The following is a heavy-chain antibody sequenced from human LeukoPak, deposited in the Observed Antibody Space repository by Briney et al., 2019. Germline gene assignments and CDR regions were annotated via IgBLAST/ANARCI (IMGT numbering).Heavy chain of an antibody. CDR2: INRGTT. D-gene: IGHD3-10*01. CDR1: GGSFSGYY. V-gene: IGHV4-34*01. J-gene: IGHJ3*02. Sequence: SETLSLTCAVYGGSFSGYYWSWIRQPPGKGPEWIGEINRGTTNSHPSLKSRVTISADTSKNQVSLKLASVTAADTAVYYCAGEEAAQDFDAFHIWGQGTMVTVSS. CDR3: AGEEAAQDFDAFHI.